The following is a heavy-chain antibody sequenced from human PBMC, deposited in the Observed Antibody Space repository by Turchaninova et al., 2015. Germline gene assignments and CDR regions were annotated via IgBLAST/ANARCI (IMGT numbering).Heavy chain of an antibody. CDR2: INTDGSST. V-gene: IGHV3-74*01. D-gene: IGHD3-22*01. CDR1: GFTFSSYW. J-gene: IGHJ4*02. CDR3: ARAGLGGSGYYN. Sequence: EVQLVESGGGLVQPGGSLGLSCAASGFTFSSYWMHWVRQAPGKGLVWVSRINTDGSSTSYADSVQGRFTISRDNAKNTLHLEMNSLRAEDTAVYYCARAGLGGSGYYNWGQGTLVTVSS.